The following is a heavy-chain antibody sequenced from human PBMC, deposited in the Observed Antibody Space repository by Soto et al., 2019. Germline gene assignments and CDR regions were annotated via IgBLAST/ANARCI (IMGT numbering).Heavy chain of an antibody. CDR1: GYIFAGYW. CDR2: IDPSDSQT. D-gene: IGHD3-22*01. J-gene: IGHJ4*02. V-gene: IGHV5-10-1*01. CDR3: ARQIYDSDTGPNFQYYFDS. Sequence: PVESLKISCKGSGYIFAGYWITWVLKKPGEGLEWMGRIDPSDSQTYYSPSFRGHVTISVTKSITTVFLQWSSLRASDTAMYYCARQIYDSDTGPNFQYYFDSWGQGTPVTVS.